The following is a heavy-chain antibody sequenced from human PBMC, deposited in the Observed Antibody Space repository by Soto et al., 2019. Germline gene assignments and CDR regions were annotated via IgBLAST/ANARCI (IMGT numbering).Heavy chain of an antibody. V-gene: IGHV4-59*01. CDR3: ATAFGGWPTDS. J-gene: IGHJ4*02. CDR2: IYASGST. Sequence: PSETRCLSCTASGGSMSAYYWNGIRQPPGKGLESIGYIYASGSTNYNPSFKSRVAISLDTSKRQISLNLTSVTAADTAVYYCATAFGGWPTDSSGPGTVVTVSS. CDR1: GGSMSAYY. D-gene: IGHD6-19*01.